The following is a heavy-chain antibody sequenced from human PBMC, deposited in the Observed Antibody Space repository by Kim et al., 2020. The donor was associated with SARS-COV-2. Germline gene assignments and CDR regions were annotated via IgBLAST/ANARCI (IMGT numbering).Heavy chain of an antibody. Sequence: GGSLRLSCAASGFTVSSNYMSWVRQAPGKGLEWVSVIYSGGSTYYADSVKGRFTISRDNSKNTLYLQMNSLRAEDTAVYYCARTTVIGHVDYWGQGTLVTVSS. CDR3: ARTTVIGHVDY. CDR1: GFTVSSNY. CDR2: IYSGGST. V-gene: IGHV3-66*01. D-gene: IGHD4-17*01. J-gene: IGHJ4*02.